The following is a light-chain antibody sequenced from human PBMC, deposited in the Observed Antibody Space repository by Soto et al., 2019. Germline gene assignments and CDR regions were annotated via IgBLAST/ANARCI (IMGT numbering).Light chain of an antibody. V-gene: IGKV1-9*01. CDR1: QGISSY. CDR3: QQLNSYPRT. CDR2: AAS. J-gene: IGKJ1*01. Sequence: DIQLTQSPSFLSASVGDRVTITCRASQGISSYLAWYQQKPGKAPKLLIYAASTLQSWVPSRFSGSGSGTEFTLTISSLQPEDFATYYCQQLNSYPRTFGQGTKVDIK.